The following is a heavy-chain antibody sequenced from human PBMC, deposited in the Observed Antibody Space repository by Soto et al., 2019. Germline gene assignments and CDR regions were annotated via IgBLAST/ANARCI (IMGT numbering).Heavy chain of an antibody. CDR3: ARELGGQIGDY. D-gene: IGHD1-26*01. V-gene: IGHV1-18*01. CDR1: GYTFTSYG. CDR2: ISGYDGNT. J-gene: IGHJ4*02. Sequence: QVQLVQSGAEVKKPGASVKVSCKASGYTFTSYGISWVRQAPGQGLEWMGWISGYDGNTKYAQKLEGRVTRTTETSTGTAYMELRSLRSDATAVYCCARELGGQIGDYWGQGTLVTVSS.